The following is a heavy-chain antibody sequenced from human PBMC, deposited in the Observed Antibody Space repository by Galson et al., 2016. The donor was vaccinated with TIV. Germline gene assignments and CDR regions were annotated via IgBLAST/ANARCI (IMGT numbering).Heavy chain of an antibody. J-gene: IGHJ4*02. CDR1: GFTFSDYA. D-gene: IGHD3-22*01. CDR2: ISGSGVTT. V-gene: IGHV3-23*01. CDR3: AVDADGAYYYDSGDDY. Sequence: SLRLSCAASGFTFSDYALSWVRQAPGKGLEWVSSISGSGVTTFYADSVKGRFTISRDNSKNTLSLQMNSLRAEDTAVYYCAVDADGAYYYDSGDDYWGQGTLVTVSS.